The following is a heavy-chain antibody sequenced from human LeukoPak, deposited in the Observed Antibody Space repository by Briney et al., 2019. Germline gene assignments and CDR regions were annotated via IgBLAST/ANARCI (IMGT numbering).Heavy chain of an antibody. CDR3: ASSVVDSGYYSYYFDY. Sequence: SETLSLTCTVSGGSISSSSYYWGWIRQPPGKGLEWIGTIYYSGSTYYNPSLKSRVTISVDTSKNQFSLKLTSGTAADTAMYYCASSVVDSGYYSYYFDYWGQGTLVTVSS. D-gene: IGHD3-22*01. J-gene: IGHJ4*02. CDR1: GGSISSSSYY. CDR2: IYYSGST. V-gene: IGHV4-39*01.